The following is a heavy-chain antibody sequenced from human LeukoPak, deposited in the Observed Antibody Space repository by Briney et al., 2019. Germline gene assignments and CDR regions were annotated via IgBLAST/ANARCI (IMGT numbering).Heavy chain of an antibody. CDR2: INPNSGGT. CDR3: ATYYYDSSGYSVPGY. J-gene: IGHJ4*02. CDR1: GYTFTGYY. D-gene: IGHD3-22*01. Sequence: ASVKVSCKASGYTFTGYYMHWVRQAPGQGLEWMGRINPNSGGTNYAQKFQGRVTMTRDTSISTAYMELSRLRSDDTAVYYCATYYYDSSGYSVPGYWGQGTLVTVSS. V-gene: IGHV1-2*06.